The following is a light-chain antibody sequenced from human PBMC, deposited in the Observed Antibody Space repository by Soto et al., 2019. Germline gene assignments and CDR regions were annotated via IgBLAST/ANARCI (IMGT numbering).Light chain of an antibody. CDR2: VAS. Sequence: DIQMTQSPSSLAASVGDRVTITCRASQGISNYLAWYQQQPGKVPMLLIYVASTLQSGVPSRFSGSGSATNFTPNISSLRPEDVATYYGQNYNRARRTCGQGTKVHLK. J-gene: IGKJ1*01. CDR1: QGISNY. V-gene: IGKV1-27*01. CDR3: QNYNRARRT.